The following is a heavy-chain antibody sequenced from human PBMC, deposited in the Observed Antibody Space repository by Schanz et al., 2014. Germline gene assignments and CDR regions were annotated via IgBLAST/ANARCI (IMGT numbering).Heavy chain of an antibody. J-gene: IGHJ4*02. CDR1: GFTFSTST. CDR3: ARDHTTESYYSAGPPIDY. Sequence: EVQLVESGGGLVQPGGSLRLSCAASGFTFSTSTMHWVRQAPGKGLEWVANIKKDGSEKYYVDSVKGRFTISRDNAKNSLFLQMNSLRPEDTAVYYCARDHTTESYYSAGPPIDYWGQGTLVTVSS. D-gene: IGHD1-26*01. CDR2: IKKDGSEK. V-gene: IGHV3-7*01.